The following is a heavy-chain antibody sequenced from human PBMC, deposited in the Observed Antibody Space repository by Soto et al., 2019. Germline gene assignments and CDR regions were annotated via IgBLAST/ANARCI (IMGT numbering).Heavy chain of an antibody. CDR2: IIPMVGKQ. CDR3: AAHQGWLAP. CDR1: VGTLNTNT. Sequence: QVQLVQSGAEVKKPGSSVKVSCTASVGTLNTNTISWVRQAPGQGLEWMGTIIPMVGKQNYAQRFQGRDTITADNSTRTAYMELSSLTSEDTALYYCAAHQGWLAPWGQGTLVTVSS. J-gene: IGHJ5*02. V-gene: IGHV1-69*02.